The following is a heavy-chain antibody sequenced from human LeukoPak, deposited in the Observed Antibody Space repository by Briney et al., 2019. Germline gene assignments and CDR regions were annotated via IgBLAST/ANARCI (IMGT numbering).Heavy chain of an antibody. CDR1: GYTLTELS. J-gene: IGHJ4*02. Sequence: ASVKVSCKVSGYTLTELSMHWVRQAPGKGLEWMGGFDPGDGETIYAQKFQGRVTMTEDTSTDTAYMELSSLRSEDTAVYYCATPHNYGDYGSFDYWGQGTLVTVSS. CDR3: ATPHNYGDYGSFDY. D-gene: IGHD4-17*01. V-gene: IGHV1-24*01. CDR2: FDPGDGET.